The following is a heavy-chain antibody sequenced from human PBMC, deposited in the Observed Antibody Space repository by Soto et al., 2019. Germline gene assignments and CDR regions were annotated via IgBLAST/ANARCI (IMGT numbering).Heavy chain of an antibody. CDR2: IHYSGTT. J-gene: IGHJ4*02. CDR1: GGSVSSGSYY. D-gene: IGHD6-13*01. Sequence: KTSETLSLTCTVSGGSVSSGSYYWSWIRQPPGKGLEWIGYIHYSGTTSFFPSYNPSLRSRVTISEDTSKNQFSLKLLSVTTADTAVYFCAAGEASSRNLAPYYLDFWGQGTLVTVSS. CDR3: AAGEASSRNLAPYYLDF. V-gene: IGHV4-61*01.